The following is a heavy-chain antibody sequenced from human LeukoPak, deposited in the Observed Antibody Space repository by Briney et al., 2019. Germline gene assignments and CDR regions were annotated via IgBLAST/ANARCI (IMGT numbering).Heavy chain of an antibody. V-gene: IGHV3-48*01. D-gene: IGHD2/OR15-2a*01. J-gene: IGHJ4*02. CDR3: ARDSTRILGLFDY. CDR1: GCTFGTYG. CDR2: ISSRSGSD. Sequence: PGGSLGLSCASSGCTFGTYGMNWVRQAPAKGLEWVSYISSRSGSDNYADSGKGRFTIPRDNIRNLFYLQMNSLKAEEPAVYFLARDSTRILGLFDYWGQGALVTISS.